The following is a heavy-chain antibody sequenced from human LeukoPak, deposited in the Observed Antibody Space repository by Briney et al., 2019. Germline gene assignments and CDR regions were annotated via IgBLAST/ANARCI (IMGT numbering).Heavy chain of an antibody. J-gene: IGHJ4*02. D-gene: IGHD6-13*01. CDR1: GFSVSGYW. Sequence: GGSLRLSCAVSGFSVSGYWMTWVRQAPGKGLEWVANIKQDGSEKNYVDSVKGRFTISRDNAENSLFLQMNSLRVEDTAVYYCAGEWQGGIAAAGTRIEGDYWGQGTLVAVSS. V-gene: IGHV3-7*01. CDR3: AGEWQGGIAAAGTRIEGDY. CDR2: IKQDGSEK.